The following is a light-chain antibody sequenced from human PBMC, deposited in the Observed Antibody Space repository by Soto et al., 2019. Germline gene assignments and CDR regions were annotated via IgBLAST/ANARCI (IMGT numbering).Light chain of an antibody. CDR3: QQSSITPLT. Sequence: DIQMTQSPSSLSPSVGDSVTITCRASQSISTSLNWYQKKPGKAPYLLIYAASSLQSGVPSRFSGAGSGTDFSLTISSLQPEDFAAYYCQQSSITPLTFGGGTKVEIK. CDR2: AAS. CDR1: QSISTS. J-gene: IGKJ4*01. V-gene: IGKV1-39*01.